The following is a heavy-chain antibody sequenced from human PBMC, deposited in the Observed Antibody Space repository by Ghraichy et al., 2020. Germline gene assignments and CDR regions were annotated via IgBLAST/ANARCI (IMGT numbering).Heavy chain of an antibody. CDR3: ARRATYYYDSSGYTTHDY. Sequence: SQTLSLTCTVSGGSISSSSYYWGWIRQPPGKGLEWIGSIYYSGSTYYNPSLKSRVTISVDTSKNQFSLKLSSVTAADTAVYYCARRATYYYDSSGYTTHDYWGQGTLVTVSS. CDR2: IYYSGST. V-gene: IGHV4-39*01. CDR1: GGSISSSSYY. D-gene: IGHD3-22*01. J-gene: IGHJ4*02.